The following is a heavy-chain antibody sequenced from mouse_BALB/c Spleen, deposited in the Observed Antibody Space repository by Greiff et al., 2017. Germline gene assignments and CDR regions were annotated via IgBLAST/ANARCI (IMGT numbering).Heavy chain of an antibody. CDR1: GFTFSSYT. CDR3: ARDLLRPHYYAMDY. V-gene: IGHV5-12-2*01. D-gene: IGHD1-2*01. Sequence: EVKLVESGGGLVQPGGSLKLSCAASGFTFSSYTMSWVRQTPEKRLEWVAYISNGGGSTYYPDTVKGRFTISRDNAKNTLYLQMSSLKSEDTAMYYCARDLLRPHYYAMDYWGQGTSVTVSS. CDR2: ISNGGGST. J-gene: IGHJ4*01.